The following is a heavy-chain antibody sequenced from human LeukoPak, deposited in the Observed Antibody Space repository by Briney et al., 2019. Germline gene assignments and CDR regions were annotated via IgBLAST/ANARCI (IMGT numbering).Heavy chain of an antibody. D-gene: IGHD5-18*01. Sequence: ASVKVSCKASGYTFTSYDINWVRQATGQGLEWMGWMNPNSGNTGYAQKFQGRVTMTRNTSISTAYMELSSLRSEDTAVYYCARYIRIQLWLLSSGYWGQGTLVTVSS. CDR1: GYTFTSYD. V-gene: IGHV1-8*01. CDR2: MNPNSGNT. CDR3: ARYIRIQLWLLSSGY. J-gene: IGHJ4*02.